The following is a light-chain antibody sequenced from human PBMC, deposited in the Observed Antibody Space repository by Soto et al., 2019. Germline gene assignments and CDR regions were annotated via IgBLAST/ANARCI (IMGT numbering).Light chain of an antibody. CDR1: SSDVGGYNY. CDR3: SSYAGSSVV. Sequence: QSALTQPRSVSGSPGQSVTISCTGTSSDVGGYNYVSWYQQYPGKAPKLMIYDVSKRPSGVPDRFSGSKSGNTASLTISGLQAEDEADYYCSSYAGSSVVFGGGTKVTVL. J-gene: IGLJ2*01. V-gene: IGLV2-11*01. CDR2: DVS.